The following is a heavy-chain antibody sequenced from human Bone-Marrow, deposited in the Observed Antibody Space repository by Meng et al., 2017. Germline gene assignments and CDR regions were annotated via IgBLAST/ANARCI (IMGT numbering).Heavy chain of an antibody. CDR1: GFTFSTYE. J-gene: IGHJ4*02. Sequence: LSLTCVASGFTFSTYEMDWVRQAPGKGLEWVSYINPSSEVIAYADSVKGRFTISRDNAKKSLYLQMSSLRVEDTAIYYCARDPRGSFDFLGQGTLVTVSS. D-gene: IGHD3-16*01. V-gene: IGHV3-48*03. CDR3: ARDPRGSFDF. CDR2: INPSSEVI.